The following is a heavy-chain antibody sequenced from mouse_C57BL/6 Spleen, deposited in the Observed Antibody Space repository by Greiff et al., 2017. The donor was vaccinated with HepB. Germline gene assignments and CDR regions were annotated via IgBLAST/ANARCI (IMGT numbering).Heavy chain of an antibody. D-gene: IGHD1-1*01. Sequence: QVQLQQSGAELVRPGASVKLSCKASGYTFTDYYINWVKQRPGQGLEWIARIYPGSGNTYYNEKFKGKATLTAEKSSSTAYMQLSSLTSEDSAVYFCARERDPDYYGSEGDWGQGTTLTVSS. V-gene: IGHV1-76*01. CDR3: ARERDPDYYGSEGD. CDR2: IYPGSGNT. J-gene: IGHJ2*01. CDR1: GYTFTDYY.